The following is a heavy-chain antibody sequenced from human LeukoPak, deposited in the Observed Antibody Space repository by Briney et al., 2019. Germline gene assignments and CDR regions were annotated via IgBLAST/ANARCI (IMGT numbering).Heavy chain of an antibody. V-gene: IGHV1-3*01. CDR1: GYTFTSYA. J-gene: IGHJ5*02. Sequence: ASVKVSCKASGYTFTSYAMHWVRQAPGQRLEWMGWIHAGNGNTKYSQKFQGGVTISRDTSANIANMELSSLRSEDTAVYYCARAAYVEMATIYPWGQGSLVTVSS. D-gene: IGHD5-24*01. CDR3: ARAAYVEMATIYP. CDR2: IHAGNGNT.